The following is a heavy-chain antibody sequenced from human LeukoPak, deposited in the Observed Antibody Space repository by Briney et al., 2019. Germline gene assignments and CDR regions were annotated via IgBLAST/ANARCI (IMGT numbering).Heavy chain of an antibody. Sequence: GGSLRLSCIASGFSFSGHWMHWARQLPGKGLVWVSRTSPTGSTTSYADSVKGRFTVSRDNAKNTLYLQVNNLRAEDTAVYYCARGPNSNWSGLDFWGQGTLLTVSS. V-gene: IGHV3-74*01. CDR2: TSPTGSTT. J-gene: IGHJ4*02. CDR3: ARGPNSNWSGLDF. D-gene: IGHD6-6*01. CDR1: GFSFSGHW.